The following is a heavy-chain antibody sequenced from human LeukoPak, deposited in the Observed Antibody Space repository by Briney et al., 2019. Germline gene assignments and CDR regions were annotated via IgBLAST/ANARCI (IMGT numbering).Heavy chain of an antibody. CDR3: AREGYGSGSYRTGNPFDY. CDR1: GFMFSNYW. J-gene: IGHJ4*02. Sequence: GGSLRLSCAASGFMFSNYWMSWVRQAPGKGLEWVANIKEDGSEKYYVESGKGRFTISRDNAKTSVYLQMNSLRAEDTAVYYCAREGYGSGSYRTGNPFDYWGQGTLVTVSS. D-gene: IGHD3-10*01. CDR2: IKEDGSEK. V-gene: IGHV3-7*01.